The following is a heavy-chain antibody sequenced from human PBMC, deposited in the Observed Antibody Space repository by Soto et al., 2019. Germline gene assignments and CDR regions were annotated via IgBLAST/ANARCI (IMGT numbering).Heavy chain of an antibody. Sequence: LRLSCAASGFTFSNYGMHWVRQAPVKGLEWVAFISYGGSNQYYADSVKGRFTISRDNSKNTLYLQMNSLRAEDSAVCYCAKDIAMVRGFIIAMDVWGQGTTVTVYS. V-gene: IGHV3-30*18. CDR1: GFTFSNYG. CDR2: ISYGGSNQ. CDR3: AKDIAMVRGFIIAMDV. D-gene: IGHD3-10*01. J-gene: IGHJ6*02.